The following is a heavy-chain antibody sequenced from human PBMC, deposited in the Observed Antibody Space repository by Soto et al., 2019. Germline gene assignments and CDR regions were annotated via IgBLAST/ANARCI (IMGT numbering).Heavy chain of an antibody. CDR2: IYYSGST. J-gene: IGHJ6*03. CDR3: AFSSLSLIKGGCYYYYYMDV. Sequence: SETLSLTCTVSGGSISSYYWSWIRQPPGKGLEWIGYIYYSGSTNYNPSLKSRVTISVDTSKNQFSLKLSSVTAADTAVYYCAFSSLSLIKGGCYYYYYMDVWGKGTTVTVSS. V-gene: IGHV4-59*01. CDR1: GGSISSYY. D-gene: IGHD6-19*01.